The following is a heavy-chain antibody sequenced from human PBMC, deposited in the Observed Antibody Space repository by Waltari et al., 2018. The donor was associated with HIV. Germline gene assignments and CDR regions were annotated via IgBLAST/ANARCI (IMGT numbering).Heavy chain of an antibody. CDR3: ARESEGYYASGTGNWFDP. V-gene: IGHV3-74*01. J-gene: IGHJ5*02. D-gene: IGHD3-10*01. Sequence: EVQLVESGGGLVQPGGSLGLSCAASGFPFSSYWMHWVRQAPGKGLVWVSRITSDGSSTSYADSVKGRFTISRDNAKNTLYLQMNSLRAEDTAVYYCARESEGYYASGTGNWFDPWGQGTLVTVSS. CDR2: ITSDGSST. CDR1: GFPFSSYW.